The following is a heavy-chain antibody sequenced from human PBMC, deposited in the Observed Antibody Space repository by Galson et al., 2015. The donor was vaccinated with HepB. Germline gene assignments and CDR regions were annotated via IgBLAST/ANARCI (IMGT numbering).Heavy chain of an antibody. CDR3: ARALLSQYYYDSSGYLY. J-gene: IGHJ4*02. CDR1: GYTFTSYG. V-gene: IGHV1-18*04. Sequence: SVKVSCKASGYTFTSYGISWVRQAPGQGLEWMGWISAYNGNTNYAQKLQGRVTMTTDTSTSTAYMELRSLRSDDTAVYYCARALLSQYYYDSSGYLYWGQGTLVTVSS. CDR2: ISAYNGNT. D-gene: IGHD3-22*01.